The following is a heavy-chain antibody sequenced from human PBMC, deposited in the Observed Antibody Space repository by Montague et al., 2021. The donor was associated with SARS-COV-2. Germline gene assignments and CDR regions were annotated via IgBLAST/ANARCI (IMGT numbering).Heavy chain of an antibody. J-gene: IGHJ4*02. D-gene: IGHD3-10*01. Sequence: SETLSLTCTVSGGSIGSSSYYWGWIRQPPGKGLEWIGSIYYSGTTYYNPSLKSRVTISVDTSKNQFSLKLSSVTAADTAVYYCARHVRSLMVRGPDFDCWGQGTLVTVSS. CDR3: ARHVRSLMVRGPDFDC. CDR1: GGSIGSSSYY. V-gene: IGHV4-39*01. CDR2: IYYSGTT.